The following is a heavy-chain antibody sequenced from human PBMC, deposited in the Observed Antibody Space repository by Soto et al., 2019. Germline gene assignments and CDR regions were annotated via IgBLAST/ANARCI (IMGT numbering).Heavy chain of an antibody. V-gene: IGHV3-74*01. D-gene: IGHD2-15*01. CDR2: INSDGTTT. J-gene: IGHJ6*02. CDR3: THCSGESCHGGYFGMDV. CDR1: GFTFSGYW. Sequence: PVVSRILSCAGSGFTFSGYWMHWVRQRPGKGLVWVSRINSDGTTTAYADSVKGRFTISRDNSKNTLYLQMSSLRAEDTAVYYCTHCSGESCHGGYFGMDVWGQGTTVTVSS.